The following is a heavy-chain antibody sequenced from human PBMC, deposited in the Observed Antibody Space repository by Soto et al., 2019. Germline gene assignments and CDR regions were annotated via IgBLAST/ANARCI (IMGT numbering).Heavy chain of an antibody. J-gene: IGHJ3*02. V-gene: IGHV3-20*04. CDR3: ARGLPDSGDYVVMAFDI. Sequence: EVQLVESGGGVVRPGGSLRLSCAASGFTFEDYGMTWVRQAPGKGLEWVSGINWSGISTGYADSVKGRFTISRDNAKKSLYLEMNSLRAEDTALYYCARGLPDSGDYVVMAFDIWGQGTMVTVSS. D-gene: IGHD4-17*01. CDR2: INWSGIST. CDR1: GFTFEDYG.